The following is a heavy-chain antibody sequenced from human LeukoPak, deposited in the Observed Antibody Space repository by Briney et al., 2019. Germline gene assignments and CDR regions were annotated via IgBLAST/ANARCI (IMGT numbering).Heavy chain of an antibody. D-gene: IGHD4-23*01. V-gene: IGHV3-30*18. CDR3: AKRSRPTVVTPSSFDY. CDR1: GSTFSSYG. CDR2: ISYDGSNK. J-gene: IGHJ4*02. Sequence: GGSLRLSCAASGSTFSSYGMHWVRQAPGKGLEWVAAISYDGSNKYYADSVKGRFTISRDNSKNTLYLQMNSLRVEDTAVYYCAKRSRPTVVTPSSFDYWGQGTQVTVSS.